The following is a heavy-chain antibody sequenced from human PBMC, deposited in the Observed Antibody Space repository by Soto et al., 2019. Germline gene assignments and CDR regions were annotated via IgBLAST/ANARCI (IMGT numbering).Heavy chain of an antibody. Sequence: SVKVSCKASGGTFSSYAISWVRQAPGQGLEWMGGIIPIFGTANYAQKFQGRVTITADESTSTAYMELSSLRSEDTAVYYCARVDYARYSYYSGMDVGGQGTRVTVSS. J-gene: IGHJ6*02. D-gene: IGHD4-17*01. CDR1: GGTFSSYA. V-gene: IGHV1-69*13. CDR2: IIPIFGTA. CDR3: ARVDYARYSYYSGMDV.